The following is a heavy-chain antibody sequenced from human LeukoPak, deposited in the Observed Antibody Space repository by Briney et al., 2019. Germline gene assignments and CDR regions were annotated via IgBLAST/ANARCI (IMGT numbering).Heavy chain of an antibody. J-gene: IGHJ4*02. V-gene: IGHV1-46*01. Sequence: ASVKVSCKASGYTFTSYYMHWVRQAPGQGLEWMGIINPSGGSTSYAQKFQGRVTMTSDMSTSTVYMELSSLRSEDTAVYYCARDFSARYCSSTSCSSYFDYWGQGTLVTVSS. CDR2: INPSGGST. CDR1: GYTFTSYY. CDR3: ARDFSARYCSSTSCSSYFDY. D-gene: IGHD2-2*01.